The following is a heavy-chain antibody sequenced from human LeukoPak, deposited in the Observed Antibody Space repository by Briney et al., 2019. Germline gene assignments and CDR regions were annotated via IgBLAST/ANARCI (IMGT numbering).Heavy chain of an antibody. D-gene: IGHD6-13*01. CDR3: AREAAVGTGGFDY. V-gene: IGHV4-59*01. CDR2: IYNSGSA. CDR1: GGSISAYY. Sequence: PSETLSLTCTVSGGSISAYYWSWIRQPPGKGLEWIGYIYNSGSANYNPSLQSRVTILIDTSKKQSSLKVSSVTAADTAVYYCAREAAVGTGGFDYWGQGTLVTVSS. J-gene: IGHJ4*02.